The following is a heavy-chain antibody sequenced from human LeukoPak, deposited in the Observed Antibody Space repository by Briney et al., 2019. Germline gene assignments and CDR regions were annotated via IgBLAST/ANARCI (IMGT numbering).Heavy chain of an antibody. Sequence: SETLSLTCAVYGGSFSGYYWSWIRQPPGKGLEWIGEINHSGSTNYNPSLKSRVTISVDTSKNQFSLKLSSVTDADTAVYYCARGGPGGSGSYYNPRYYGMDVWGKGTTVTVSS. CDR1: GGSFSGYY. D-gene: IGHD3-10*01. CDR2: INHSGST. J-gene: IGHJ6*04. CDR3: ARGGPGGSGSYYNPRYYGMDV. V-gene: IGHV4-34*01.